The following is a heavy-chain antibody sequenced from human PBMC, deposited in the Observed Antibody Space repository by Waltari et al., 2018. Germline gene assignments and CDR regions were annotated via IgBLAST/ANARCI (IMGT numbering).Heavy chain of an antibody. CDR1: GGPFSGYY. V-gene: IGHV4-34*01. D-gene: IGHD2-15*01. CDR3: ARRGVGVVVVAALDY. J-gene: IGHJ4*02. CDR2: INHSGST. Sequence: QVQLQQWGAGLLKPSETLSLTCAVYGGPFSGYYCSWTRPPPGKGLEWIGEINHSGSTNYNPSLKSRVTISVDTSKNQFSLKLSSVTAADTAVYYCARRGVGVVVVAALDYWGQGTLVTVSS.